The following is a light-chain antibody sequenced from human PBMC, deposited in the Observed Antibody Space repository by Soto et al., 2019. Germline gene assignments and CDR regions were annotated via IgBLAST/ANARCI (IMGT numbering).Light chain of an antibody. CDR1: QSISTW. Sequence: DIQMTQSPSTLSASVGDRVTITCRASQSISTWLAWYQQKPGKAPKLLIYDASSLESGVPSRFSGSGSGTEFTLTTSSLQPEDFARYYCQQYNSYSTVGQGTNV. CDR2: DAS. V-gene: IGKV1-5*01. J-gene: IGKJ1*01. CDR3: QQYNSYST.